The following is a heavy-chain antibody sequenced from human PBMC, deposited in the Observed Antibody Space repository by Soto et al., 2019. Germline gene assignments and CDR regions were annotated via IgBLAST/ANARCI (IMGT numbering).Heavy chain of an antibody. CDR2: IYWDDDK. Sequence: QESGPGLVKPSETLSLTCTVSGGSISSYYWSWIRQPPGKGLEWLALIYWDDDKRYSPSLKSRLTITKDTSKKQVVLTMTNMDPVDTATYYCAHGTEKFDPWGQGTLVTVSS. CDR1: GGSISSYYW. J-gene: IGHJ5*02. CDR3: AHGTEKFDP. V-gene: IGHV2-5*08.